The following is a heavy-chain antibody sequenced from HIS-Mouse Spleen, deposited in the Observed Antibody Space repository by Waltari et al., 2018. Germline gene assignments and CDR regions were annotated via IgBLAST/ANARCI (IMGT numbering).Heavy chain of an antibody. CDR3: AKFSTYSSSWYYFDY. CDR1: GFPFSSYG. CDR2: IWYDGSNK. V-gene: IGHV3-33*06. D-gene: IGHD6-13*01. Sequence: QVQLVASGGGVVQPGRSLRLSCAAPGFPFSSYGIHWVRQVPGKGLGGVAVIWYDGSNKYYADSVKGRFTISRDNSKNTLYLQMNSLRAEDTAVYYCAKFSTYSSSWYYFDYWGQGTLVTVSS. J-gene: IGHJ4*02.